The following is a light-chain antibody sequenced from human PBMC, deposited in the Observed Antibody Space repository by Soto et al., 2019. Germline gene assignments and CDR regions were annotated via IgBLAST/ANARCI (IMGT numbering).Light chain of an antibody. CDR1: QSVSSSY. J-gene: IGKJ1*01. CDR2: GAS. Sequence: EIVLTQSPGTLSLSPGERATLSCRASQSVSSSYLDWYQQKPGQAPRLLIYGASSRATGIPDRFSGSGSGTDVTLTISRLEPEDFAVYYCQQYGSSPRTFGQGTKVEI. V-gene: IGKV3-20*01. CDR3: QQYGSSPRT.